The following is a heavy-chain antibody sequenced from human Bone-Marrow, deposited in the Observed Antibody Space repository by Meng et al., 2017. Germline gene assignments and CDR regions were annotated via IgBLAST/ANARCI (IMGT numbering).Heavy chain of an antibody. CDR2: INTGNGNT. D-gene: IGHD3-16*01. Sequence: QVQLLQSGAEVKKPGASVKVSCQASGYTFTYYAIHWLRQAPGQRLEWMGWINTGNGNTKYSPKFQGGVTFTRDTPASRAYLELSSLRSDETGLYYCARGPPGGTLWPFDYWGQGTLVTVSS. J-gene: IGHJ4*02. CDR1: GYTFTYYA. V-gene: IGHV1-3*04. CDR3: ARGPPGGTLWPFDY.